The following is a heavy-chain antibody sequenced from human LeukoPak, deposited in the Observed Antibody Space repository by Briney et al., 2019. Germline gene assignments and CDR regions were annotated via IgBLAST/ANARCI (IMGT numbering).Heavy chain of an antibody. CDR1: GFTFSSYW. D-gene: IGHD1-26*01. J-gene: IGHJ4*02. CDR2: ITSDGSST. V-gene: IGHV3-74*01. Sequence: GGSLRLSCAASGFTFSSYWMYWVRQAPGKGLMWVSRITSDGSSTSYADSVKGRFTISRDNAKNTLYLQMNSLRAEDTAVYYCAREGAVGATTIKAADYWGQGTLVTVSS. CDR3: AREGAVGATTIKAADY.